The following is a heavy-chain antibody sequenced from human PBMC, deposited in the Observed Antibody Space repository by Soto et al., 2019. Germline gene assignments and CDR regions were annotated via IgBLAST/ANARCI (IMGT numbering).Heavy chain of an antibody. J-gene: IGHJ4*02. CDR3: ASAAGNDYGDYLSGRDFDY. D-gene: IGHD4-17*01. CDR2: TWNDGSNK. CDR1: GFTFSSYG. V-gene: IGHV3-33*01. Sequence: QVQLVESGGGVVQPGRSLRLACAASGFTFSSYGMHWVRQAPGKGLEWVAVTWNDGSNKFYAAYVKGRFTISRANSKNTVFLQMNSLRAEDTAVYYCASAAGNDYGDYLSGRDFDYWGQGTLVTVSS.